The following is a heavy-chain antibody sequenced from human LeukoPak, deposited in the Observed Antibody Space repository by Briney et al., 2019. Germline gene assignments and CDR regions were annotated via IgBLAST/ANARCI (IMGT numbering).Heavy chain of an antibody. D-gene: IGHD6-19*01. CDR1: GGSITRYY. Sequence: SSETLSLTCTAAGGSITRYYCSSSWPRPGKGMQWIGYINYRGSTNYNPSLKSRVTISVDTSRNQFSLKLPSVTAADTAVYYCARATDSNGWLFDYWGQGTLVTVSS. V-gene: IGHV4-59*01. CDR2: INYRGST. J-gene: IGHJ4*02. CDR3: ARATDSNGWLFDY.